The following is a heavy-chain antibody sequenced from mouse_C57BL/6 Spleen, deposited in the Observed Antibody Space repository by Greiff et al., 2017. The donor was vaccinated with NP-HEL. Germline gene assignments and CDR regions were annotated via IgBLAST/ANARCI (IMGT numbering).Heavy chain of an antibody. CDR1: GYTFTDYY. V-gene: IGHV1-26*01. CDR3: ARGRDSSGYLDY. J-gene: IGHJ2*01. D-gene: IGHD3-2*02. CDR2: INPNNGGT. Sequence: VQLQQSGPELVKPGASVKISCKASGYTFTDYYMNWVKQSHGKSLEWIGDINPNNGGTSYNQKFKGKATLTVDKSSSTAYMELRSLTSEDSAVYYCARGRDSSGYLDYWGQGTTLTVSS.